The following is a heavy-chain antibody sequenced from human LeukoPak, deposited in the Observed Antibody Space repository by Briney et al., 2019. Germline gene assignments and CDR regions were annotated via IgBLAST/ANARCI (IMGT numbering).Heavy chain of an antibody. J-gene: IGHJ4*02. Sequence: QPGRALRLSCAASGFAFSNYGMHWGRPAASKGLGWVAVIWYDGSNKYYADSVKGRFTISRDNSKNTLYLQMNSLRAEDTAVYYCARDYSSSLDYWGQGTLVTVSS. D-gene: IGHD6-13*01. V-gene: IGHV3-33*01. CDR1: GFAFSNYG. CDR2: IWYDGSNK. CDR3: ARDYSSSLDY.